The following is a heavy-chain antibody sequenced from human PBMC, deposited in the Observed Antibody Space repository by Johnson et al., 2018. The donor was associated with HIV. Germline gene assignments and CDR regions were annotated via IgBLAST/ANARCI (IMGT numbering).Heavy chain of an antibody. CDR3: ARGCRDGYTCDAFDV. Sequence: VQLVESGGGLVQPGGSLRLSCAASGITVSSNYMTWVRQAPGKGLEWVSVISSGADTWYAGSVTGRFTISRDNSKNTLYLQMNSLRAEDQAVYYCARGCRDGYTCDAFDVWGQGTMVTVSS. J-gene: IGHJ3*01. V-gene: IGHV3-66*01. CDR1: GITVSSNY. CDR2: ISSGADT. D-gene: IGHD5-18*01.